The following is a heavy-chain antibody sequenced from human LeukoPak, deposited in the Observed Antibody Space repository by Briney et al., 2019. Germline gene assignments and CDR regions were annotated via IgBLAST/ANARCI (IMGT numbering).Heavy chain of an antibody. CDR3: ARDLGGILGNFDY. CDR2: NYYSGSA. CDR1: GFSLSSYA. J-gene: IGHJ4*02. V-gene: IGHV4-39*07. D-gene: IGHD3-16*01. Sequence: GSLRLSCTTSGFSLSSYALSWIRQPPGKGLAWVGSNYYSGSAVYNSSLKSRVTISMATSKNQFSLRLTSVTAADTAVYYCARDLGGILGNFDYWGQGTLVTVSS.